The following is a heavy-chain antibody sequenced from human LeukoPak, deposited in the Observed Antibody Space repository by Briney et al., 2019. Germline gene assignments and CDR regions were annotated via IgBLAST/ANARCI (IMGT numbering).Heavy chain of an antibody. CDR2: IRHGGSNI. J-gene: IGHJ4*02. CDR1: GFTFSNYV. D-gene: IGHD2-21*02. V-gene: IGHV3-33*01. Sequence: GRSLRLSCAASGFTFSNYVMHWVRQAPGKGREGVAFIRHGGSNIYYADSVKGRFTISRDKSKNSLYLQMDSLRPEDMAVFYCARDLVAGGDDVAYFDYWGQGTLVTVSS. CDR3: ARDLVAGGDDVAYFDY.